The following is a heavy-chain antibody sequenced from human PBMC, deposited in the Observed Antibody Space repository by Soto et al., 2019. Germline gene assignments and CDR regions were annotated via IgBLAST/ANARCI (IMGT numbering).Heavy chain of an antibody. D-gene: IGHD3-10*01. Sequence: SETLSLTCSVSGDSISGYYWSWIRQTPGKGLKWIGYTHYSGSTIYNPSLKSRVAFSLDTSKNQFSLKLRSVTAADTAVYYCARHPLLHGVSHFDFWGQGTLVTVSS. J-gene: IGHJ4*02. V-gene: IGHV4-59*08. CDR2: THYSGST. CDR3: ARHPLLHGVSHFDF. CDR1: GDSISGYY.